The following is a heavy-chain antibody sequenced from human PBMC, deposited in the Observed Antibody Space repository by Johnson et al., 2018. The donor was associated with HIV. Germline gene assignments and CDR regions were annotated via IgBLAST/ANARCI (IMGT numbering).Heavy chain of an antibody. CDR1: GFTFSSYG. D-gene: IGHD3-22*01. Sequence: QVQLMESGGGVVQPGRSLRLSCAASGFTFSSYGMHWVRQAPGKGLEWVAVISYDGSNKYYADSVKGRFTISRDNSKNTLYLQMNSLRAEDTAVYYCARDFYYDRPFSAFDIWGQGTMVTVSS. CDR2: ISYDGSNK. CDR3: ARDFYYDRPFSAFDI. J-gene: IGHJ3*02. V-gene: IGHV3-30*03.